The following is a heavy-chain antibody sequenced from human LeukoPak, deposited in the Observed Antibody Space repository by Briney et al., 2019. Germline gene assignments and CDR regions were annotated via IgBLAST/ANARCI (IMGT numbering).Heavy chain of an antibody. J-gene: IGHJ4*02. V-gene: IGHV3-64*01. Sequence: GGSLRLSCAASGFTFNSYAMQWVRHAPGKGLECISGIDSVGDSTYYANSVKGRFSISRDNSRNTVYLQMDSLKAEDMAVYYCARADCSSSSCYTVSYWGQGTLVTVSS. D-gene: IGHD2-2*01. CDR2: IDSVGDST. CDR3: ARADCSSSSCYTVSY. CDR1: GFTFNSYA.